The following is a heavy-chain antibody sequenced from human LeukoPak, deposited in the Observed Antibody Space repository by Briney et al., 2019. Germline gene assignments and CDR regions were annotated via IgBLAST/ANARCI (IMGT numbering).Heavy chain of an antibody. V-gene: IGHV3-11*01. CDR3: AREVLTMTPNDYYYYYMDV. D-gene: IGHD3-22*01. Sequence: GGSLRLSCAAAGFTFGDYYMGSIRQARGKWLEWDSYIGISVSTIYYADSVKGRFTISRDNAKNSLYLQMTSLRAEDTAVYYCAREVLTMTPNDYYYYYMDVWGKGTTVTVSS. J-gene: IGHJ6*03. CDR2: IGISVSTI. CDR1: GFTFGDYY.